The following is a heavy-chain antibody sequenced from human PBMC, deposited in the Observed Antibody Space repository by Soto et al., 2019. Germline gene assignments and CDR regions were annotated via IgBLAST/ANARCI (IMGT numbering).Heavy chain of an antibody. Sequence: AAVKVSCKASGYTFTSYAMHWVRQAPGQRLEWMGWINAGNGNTKYSQKFQGRVTITRDTSASTAYMELSSLRSEDTAVYYCARDYGSGSYLFNWFDPWGQGTLVTVSS. CDR1: GYTFTSYA. CDR3: ARDYGSGSYLFNWFDP. V-gene: IGHV1-3*01. D-gene: IGHD3-10*01. CDR2: INAGNGNT. J-gene: IGHJ5*02.